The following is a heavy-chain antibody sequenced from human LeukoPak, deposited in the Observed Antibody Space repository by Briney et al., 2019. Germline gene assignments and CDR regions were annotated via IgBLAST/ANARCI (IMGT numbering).Heavy chain of an antibody. V-gene: IGHV3-21*01. D-gene: IGHD3-10*01. CDR3: ARSGGSGSYYGFDY. CDR1: GFTFSSYS. J-gene: IGHJ4*02. Sequence: PGGSLRLSCAASGFTFSSYSMNWVRQAPGKGLEWVSSISSSSSYIYYADSAKGRFTISRDNAKNSLYLQMNSLRAEDTAVYYCARSGGSGSYYGFDYWGQGTLVTVSS. CDR2: ISSSSSYI.